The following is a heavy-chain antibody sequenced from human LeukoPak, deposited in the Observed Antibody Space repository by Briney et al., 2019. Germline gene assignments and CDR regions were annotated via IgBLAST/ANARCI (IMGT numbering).Heavy chain of an antibody. CDR3: AKIEDIVVVPAAPFDY. J-gene: IGHJ4*02. CDR1: GFTLTSYA. Sequence: GGSLRLSCAASGFTLTSYAMSWVRQAPGKGLEWVSAISGSGGSTYYADSVKGRFTISRDNSKNTLYLQMNSLRAEDTAVYYCAKIEDIVVVPAAPFDYWGQGTLVTVSS. V-gene: IGHV3-23*01. D-gene: IGHD2-2*01. CDR2: ISGSGGST.